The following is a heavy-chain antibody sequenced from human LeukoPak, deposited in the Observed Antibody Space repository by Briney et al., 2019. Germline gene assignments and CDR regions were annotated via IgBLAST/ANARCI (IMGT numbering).Heavy chain of an antibody. CDR2: ISGSGGST. Sequence: PGGSLRLSCAASGFTFSSYAMSWVRQAPGKGLEWVSAISGSGGSTYYADSVKGRFTISRDNSKNTLYLQMNSLRAEDTAVYYCAKDRDRYCTNGVCSCFDYWGQGTLVTVSS. CDR1: GFTFSSYA. V-gene: IGHV3-23*01. J-gene: IGHJ4*02. D-gene: IGHD2-8*01. CDR3: AKDRDRYCTNGVCSCFDY.